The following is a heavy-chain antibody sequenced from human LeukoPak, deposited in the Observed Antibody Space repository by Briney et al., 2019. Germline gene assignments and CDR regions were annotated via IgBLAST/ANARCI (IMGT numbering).Heavy chain of an antibody. V-gene: IGHV4-61*02. D-gene: IGHD3-3*01. J-gene: IGHJ4*02. CDR3: ARSAQIWSGYYTNGHHGFVVLY. CDR1: GGSISSGSYY. CDR2: IYTSGST. Sequence: PSQTLSLTCTVSGGSISSGSYYWSWIRQPAGKGLEWIGRIYTSGSTNYNPSLKSRVTISVDTSKNQFSLKLSSVTAADTAVYYCARSAQIWSGYYTNGHHGFVVLYWGQGTLVTVSS.